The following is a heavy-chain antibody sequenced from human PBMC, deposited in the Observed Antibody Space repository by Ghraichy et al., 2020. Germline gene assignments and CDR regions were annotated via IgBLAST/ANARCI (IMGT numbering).Heavy chain of an antibody. CDR2: ISSSSSTI. CDR3: ARASREGPSYYYGMDV. CDR1: GFTFSSYS. J-gene: IGHJ6*02. Sequence: GGSLRLSCAASGFTFSSYSMNWVRQAPGKGLEWVSYISSSSSTIYYADSVKGRFTISRDNAKNSLYLQMNSLRAEDTAVYYCARASREGPSYYYGMDVWGQGTTVTVSS. D-gene: IGHD1-26*01. V-gene: IGHV3-48*04.